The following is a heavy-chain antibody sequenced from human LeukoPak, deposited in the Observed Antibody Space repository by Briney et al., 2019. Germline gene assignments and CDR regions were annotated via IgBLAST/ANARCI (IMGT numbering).Heavy chain of an antibody. CDR1: GFTFSSYG. J-gene: IGHJ3*02. CDR2: ISYDGSNK. D-gene: IGHD3-22*01. CDR3: AKSGASYYYDSSGPADDAFDI. V-gene: IGHV3-30*18. Sequence: GGSLRLSCAASGFTFSSYGMHWVRQAPGKGLEWVAVISYDGSNKYYADSVKGRFTISRDNSKNTLYLQMSSLRAEDTAVYYCAKSGASYYYDSSGPADDAFDIWGQGTMVTVSS.